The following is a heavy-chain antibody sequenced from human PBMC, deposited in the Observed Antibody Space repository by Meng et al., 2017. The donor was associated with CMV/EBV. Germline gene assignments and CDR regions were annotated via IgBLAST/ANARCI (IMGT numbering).Heavy chain of an antibody. J-gene: IGHJ4*02. CDR1: GLPISNYW. D-gene: IGHD4-17*01. Sequence: SGGRWVQPWGSLRRSCAASGLPISNYWMSWVRQAPGKGLEWVANIKNDGSERYYVDSVKGRFSISRDNADNSLYLQMNNLRAEDMAVYYCRLGHYSQDWGQGTLVTVSS. V-gene: IGHV3-7*02. CDR2: IKNDGSER. CDR3: RLGHYSQD.